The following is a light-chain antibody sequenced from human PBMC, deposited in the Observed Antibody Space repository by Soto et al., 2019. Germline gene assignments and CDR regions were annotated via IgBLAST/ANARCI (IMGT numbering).Light chain of an antibody. V-gene: IGKV3-11*01. CDR2: DAS. CDR3: QQRSDWPIT. Sequence: ELVLTQSPVTLSLSPGEGATLSCRASQSVRSYLAWFQQKLGQPPRLLIYDASKRAAGIPARFSGSVSGTDLTITINSLEPDDGAVYDGQQRSDWPITFGQGTRLEIK. CDR1: QSVRSY. J-gene: IGKJ5*01.